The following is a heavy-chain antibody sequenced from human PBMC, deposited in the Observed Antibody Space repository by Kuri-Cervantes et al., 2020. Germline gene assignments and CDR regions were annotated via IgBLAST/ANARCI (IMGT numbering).Heavy chain of an antibody. CDR3: AKGRESSGYSDFDY. Sequence: GGSLRLSCAAPGFIFTNYAMHWVRQAPGKGLEWVSGITYTGGTTYYADSVKGRFTISRDNSKNTLYLQMNSLKAEDSAVYSCAKGRESSGYSDFDYWGQGTLVTVSS. CDR1: GFIFTNYA. D-gene: IGHD3-22*01. V-gene: IGHV3-23*01. J-gene: IGHJ4*02. CDR2: ITYTGGTT.